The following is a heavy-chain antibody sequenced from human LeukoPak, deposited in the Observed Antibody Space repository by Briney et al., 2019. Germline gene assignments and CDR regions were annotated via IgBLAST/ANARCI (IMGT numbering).Heavy chain of an antibody. D-gene: IGHD1-7*01. Sequence: PSETLSLTCTVSGGSISSYYWSWIRQPAGKGLEWIGRIYTSGSTNYDPSLKSRVTMSVDTSKNQFSLKLSSVTAADTAVYYCARDHNGITGITRWFDPWGQGTLVTVSS. J-gene: IGHJ5*02. CDR2: IYTSGST. CDR1: GGSISSYY. V-gene: IGHV4-4*07. CDR3: ARDHNGITGITRWFDP.